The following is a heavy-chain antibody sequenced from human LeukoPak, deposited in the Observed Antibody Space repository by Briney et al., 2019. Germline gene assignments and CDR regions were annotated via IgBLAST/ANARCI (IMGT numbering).Heavy chain of an antibody. J-gene: IGHJ4*02. CDR1: AYAFTNYA. D-gene: IGHD2-2*01. V-gene: IGHV1-18*01. Sequence: ASVKVSCKASAYAFTNYAISWVRQAPGQGLEWMGWISVYNGNTNYAQKLQGRVTMTADTSTTTAYMELRSLRSDDTAVYYCARGYCSSATCRHFDYWGQGALVTVSS. CDR2: ISVYNGNT. CDR3: ARGYCSSATCRHFDY.